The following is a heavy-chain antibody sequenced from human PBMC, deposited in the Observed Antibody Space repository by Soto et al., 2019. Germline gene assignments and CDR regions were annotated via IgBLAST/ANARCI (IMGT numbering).Heavy chain of an antibody. V-gene: IGHV4-59*01. Sequence: PETLSLNCTVSGGSIISYYCSWIRQPPAKALEWIGYIYYSGSTNYNPSLKSRVTISVDTSKNQFSLKLSSVTAADTAVYYCARVPDYYDSSGYYPFPYYFDYWGQGTLVTVS. D-gene: IGHD3-22*01. CDR3: ARVPDYYDSSGYYPFPYYFDY. CDR1: GGSIISYY. CDR2: IYYSGST. J-gene: IGHJ4*02.